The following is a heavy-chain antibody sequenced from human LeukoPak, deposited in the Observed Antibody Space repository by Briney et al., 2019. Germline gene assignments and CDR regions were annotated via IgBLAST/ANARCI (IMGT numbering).Heavy chain of an antibody. V-gene: IGHV3-66*01. Sequence: GGSLGLSCAASGFTVSSNYMSWVRQAPGKGLEWVSVIYSGGSTYYADSVKGRFTISRDNSKNTLYLQMNSLRAEDTAVYYCATSSSGPYYFDYWGQGTLVTVSS. D-gene: IGHD6-19*01. J-gene: IGHJ4*02. CDR3: ATSSSGPYYFDY. CDR1: GFTVSSNY. CDR2: IYSGGST.